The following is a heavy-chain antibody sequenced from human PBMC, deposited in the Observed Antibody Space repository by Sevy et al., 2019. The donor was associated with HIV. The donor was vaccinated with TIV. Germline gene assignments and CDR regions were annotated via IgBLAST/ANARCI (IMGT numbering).Heavy chain of an antibody. CDR3: FQGKATISADKSISPAYLXWSSRKASDTAMYYCARHALTYYYGSGSYYSGMDV. D-gene: IGHD3-10*01. J-gene: IGHJ6*02. Sequence: GESLKISCKGSGYSFTSYWIGWVRQMPGKGLEWMGIIYPGDSDTRYSQSFEGQVTISADKSISTAYLQWSSLKASDTRSPPLFQGKATISADKSISPAYLXWSSRKASDTAMYYCARHALTYYYGSGSYYSGMDVWGQGTTVTVSS. CDR1: GYSFTSYW. CDR2: IYPGDSDT. V-gene: IGHV5-51*01.